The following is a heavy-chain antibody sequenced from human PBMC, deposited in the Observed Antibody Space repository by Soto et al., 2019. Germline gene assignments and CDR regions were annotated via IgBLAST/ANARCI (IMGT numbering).Heavy chain of an antibody. CDR2: IFHTGAT. J-gene: IGHJ4*02. V-gene: IGHV4-39*01. CDR1: GGSSTSSSFY. Sequence: SATLSLTCTFSGGSSTSSSFYWAWIRQPPGKGLEWIGHIFHTGATYYNPTRKSRLRMSVDTSKNQFSLNLSSVTATDTAVYYCARRRIVPTTNFDYWGQGTLVTVSS. CDR3: ARRRIVPTTNFDY. D-gene: IGHD1-26*01.